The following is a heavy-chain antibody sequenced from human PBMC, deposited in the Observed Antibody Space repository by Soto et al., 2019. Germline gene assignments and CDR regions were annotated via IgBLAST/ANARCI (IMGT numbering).Heavy chain of an antibody. J-gene: IGHJ5*02. CDR2: IYYSGSA. CDR3: ARGGSSNGDFVCFDP. Sequence: QVQLQESGPGLVKPSQTLSLTCTVSGGSITSGGHYWSWIRQHPEKGLEWIGYIYYSGSAYYNPSLKSRLTISVDTSTNQFSLKLSSVTAADTAVYYCARGGSSNGDFVCFDPWGQGTLVTVSS. CDR1: GGSITSGGHY. V-gene: IGHV4-31*03. D-gene: IGHD4-17*01.